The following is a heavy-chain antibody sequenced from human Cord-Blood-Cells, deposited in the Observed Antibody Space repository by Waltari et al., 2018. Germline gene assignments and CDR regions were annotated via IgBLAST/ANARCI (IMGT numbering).Heavy chain of an antibody. V-gene: IGHV3-30*04. J-gene: IGHJ5*02. CDR1: GFTFSSYA. Sequence: QVQLVESGGGVVPPGRSLRLSCAASGFTFSSYAMHWVRQAPGKGLEWVAVKTYEGRNKYYADTVKGRFPNARDNSKNTLYLQRNRLRAEDTAVYYCARARDSGDYGREGGPNWFDPWGQGTLVTVSS. D-gene: IGHD4-17*01. CDR2: KTYEGRNK. CDR3: ARARDSGDYGREGGPNWFDP.